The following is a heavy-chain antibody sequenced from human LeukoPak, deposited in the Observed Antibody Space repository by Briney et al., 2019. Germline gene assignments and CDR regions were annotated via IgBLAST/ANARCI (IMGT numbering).Heavy chain of an antibody. CDR2: IYTSGST. Sequence: SETLSLTCTVSGGFISSYYWSWIRQPAGKGLEWIGRIYTSGSTNYNPSLKSRVTMSVDTSKNQLSLKLSSVIAADTAVYYCARLLHPQSTSWFIDYWGQGALVTVSS. V-gene: IGHV4-4*07. CDR3: ARLLHPQSTSWFIDY. CDR1: GGFISSYY. J-gene: IGHJ4*02. D-gene: IGHD6-13*01.